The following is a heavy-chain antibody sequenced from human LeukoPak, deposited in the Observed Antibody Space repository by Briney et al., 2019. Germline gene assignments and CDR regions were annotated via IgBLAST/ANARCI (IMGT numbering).Heavy chain of an antibody. Sequence: GGSLRLSCAASGFTLSSYSMNWVRQAPGKGLEWVSSISSSSSYIYYADSVKGRFTISRDNAKNSLYLQMNSLRAEDTAVYYCASSSGDGDWFDPWGQGTLVTVSS. V-gene: IGHV3-21*01. CDR3: ASSSGDGDWFDP. CDR2: ISSSSSYI. J-gene: IGHJ5*02. CDR1: GFTLSSYS. D-gene: IGHD7-27*01.